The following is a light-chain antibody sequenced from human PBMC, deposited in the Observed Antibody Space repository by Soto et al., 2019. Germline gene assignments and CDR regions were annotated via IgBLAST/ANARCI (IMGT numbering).Light chain of an antibody. Sequence: EIVLTQSPGTLSLSPGERATISCRASQSVSSSYVAWYQQKPGQAPRLLIDGASSRATGIPDRFSGSGSGTDFTLTISRLEPEDFAVYYCQQYGSSPPITFGGGTKVEIK. CDR3: QQYGSSPPIT. J-gene: IGKJ4*01. V-gene: IGKV3-20*01. CDR2: GAS. CDR1: QSVSSSY.